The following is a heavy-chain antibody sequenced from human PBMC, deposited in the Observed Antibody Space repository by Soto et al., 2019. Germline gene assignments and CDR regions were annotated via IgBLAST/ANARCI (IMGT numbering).Heavy chain of an antibody. Sequence: PGESPKTSCNGSGYSFTNYSTIWGRQMPGKGLEWMGGIDPSDSYTNYSPSFQGHVTISADKSISTAYLQWSSLKASDTAMYYGASSSSSWSRTDYYFDYWGQGTLVTVSS. CDR2: IDPSDSYT. CDR1: GYSFTNYS. D-gene: IGHD6-13*01. CDR3: ASSSSSWSRTDYYFDY. J-gene: IGHJ4*02. V-gene: IGHV5-10-1*01.